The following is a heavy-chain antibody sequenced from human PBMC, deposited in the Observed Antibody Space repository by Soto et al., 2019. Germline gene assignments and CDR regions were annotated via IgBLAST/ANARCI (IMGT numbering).Heavy chain of an antibody. Sequence: QVQLVESGGGVVQPGRSLRLSCAASGFTFSSYGMHWVRQAPGKGLEWVAVISYDGSNKYYADSVKGRFTISRDNSKNTLYLQMNSLRAEDTAVYYCAKESIAARPIDWGQGTLVTVSS. V-gene: IGHV3-30*18. CDR1: GFTFSSYG. J-gene: IGHJ4*02. D-gene: IGHD6-6*01. CDR2: ISYDGSNK. CDR3: AKESIAARPID.